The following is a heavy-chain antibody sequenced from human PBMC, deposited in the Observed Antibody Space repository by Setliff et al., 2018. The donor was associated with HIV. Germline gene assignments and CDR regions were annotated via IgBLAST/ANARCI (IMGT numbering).Heavy chain of an antibody. D-gene: IGHD1-26*01. J-gene: IGHJ4*02. V-gene: IGHV1-46*01. CDR3: ARVEGATATLTD. CDR2: MYTSGGGA. CDR1: GYSFTTYY. Sequence: SVKVSCKTSGYSFTTYYIHWMRQAPGQGLEWVGLMYTSGGGAKYAQKFQGRVTMTRDTSTRTVYMELSSLRSEDTAVYYCARVEGATATLTDWGQGTLVTVSS.